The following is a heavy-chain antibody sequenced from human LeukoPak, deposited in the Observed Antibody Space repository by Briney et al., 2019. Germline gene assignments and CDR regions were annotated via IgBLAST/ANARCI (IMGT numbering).Heavy chain of an antibody. Sequence: QPGRSLRLSCAASGFTFSSYGMHWVRQAPGKGLEWVAVIWYDGSNKYYADSVKGRFTISRDSSKNTLYLQMNSLRAEDTAVYYCARDRGGYSSGELDYWGQGTLVTVSS. V-gene: IGHV3-33*01. CDR3: ARDRGGYSSGELDY. J-gene: IGHJ4*02. CDR1: GFTFSSYG. CDR2: IWYDGSNK. D-gene: IGHD6-19*01.